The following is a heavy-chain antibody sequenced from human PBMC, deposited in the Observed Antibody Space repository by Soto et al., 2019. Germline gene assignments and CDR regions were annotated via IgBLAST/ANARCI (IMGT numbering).Heavy chain of an antibody. D-gene: IGHD4-17*01. Sequence: GASVKVSCKASGYTFTSYGISWVRQAPGQGLEWMGWISAYNGNTNYAQKLQGRVTMTTDTSTSTAYMELRSLRSDDTAVYYCARDSLDYGDYAPIDYWGQGTLVTVSS. J-gene: IGHJ4*02. CDR1: GYTFTSYG. CDR3: ARDSLDYGDYAPIDY. CDR2: ISAYNGNT. V-gene: IGHV1-18*01.